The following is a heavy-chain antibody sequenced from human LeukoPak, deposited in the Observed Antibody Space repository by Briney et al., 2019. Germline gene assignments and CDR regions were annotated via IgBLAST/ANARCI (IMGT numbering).Heavy chain of an antibody. J-gene: IGHJ4*02. D-gene: IGHD3-22*01. Sequence: GASVKVSCKASGYTFTGYYMHWVRQAPGQGLEWMGWINPNSGGTNYAQKFQDRVTITRDTSISTAYMELGRLRSDDTAVYYCGSYSRGGLSYYDSSAPIDYWGQGAVVTVSS. V-gene: IGHV1-2*02. CDR2: INPNSGGT. CDR1: GYTFTGYY. CDR3: GSYSRGGLSYYDSSAPIDY.